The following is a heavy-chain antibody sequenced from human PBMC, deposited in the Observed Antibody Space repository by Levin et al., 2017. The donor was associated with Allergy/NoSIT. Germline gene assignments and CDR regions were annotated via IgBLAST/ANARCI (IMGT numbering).Heavy chain of an antibody. CDR2: ISGSGGST. Sequence: SGGSLRLSCAASGFTFSSYAMSWVRQAPGKGLEWVSAISGSGGSTYYADSVKGRFTISRDNSKNTLYLQMNSLRAEDTAVYYCAKRDTGQWLALYYFDYWGQGTLVTVSS. CDR3: AKRDTGQWLALYYFDY. D-gene: IGHD6-19*01. V-gene: IGHV3-23*01. CDR1: GFTFSSYA. J-gene: IGHJ4*02.